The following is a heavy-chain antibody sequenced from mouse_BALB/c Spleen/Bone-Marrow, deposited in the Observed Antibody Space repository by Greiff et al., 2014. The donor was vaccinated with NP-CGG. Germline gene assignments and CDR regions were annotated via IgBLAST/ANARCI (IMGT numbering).Heavy chain of an antibody. CDR2: IDPANGNT. Sequence: VQLKESGAELVKPGASVKLSCTASGFNIKDTYMHWGKQRPEQGLEWIGRIDPANGNTKYDPKFQGKATITADTSSNTAYLQLSSLTSEDTAVYYCAMYYYGSSLFAYWGQRTLVTVSA. CDR3: AMYYYGSSLFAY. D-gene: IGHD1-1*01. V-gene: IGHV14-3*02. J-gene: IGHJ3*01. CDR1: GFNIKDTY.